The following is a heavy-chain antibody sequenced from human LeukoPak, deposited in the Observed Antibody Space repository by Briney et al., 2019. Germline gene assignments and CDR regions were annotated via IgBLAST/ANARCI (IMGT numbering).Heavy chain of an antibody. CDR3: ARDPGPIVGATTLSDS. J-gene: IGHJ4*02. Sequence: ASVKVSCKASGYTFTGYYMHWVRQAPGQGLEWMGWINPNSGGTNYAQKFQGRVTMTRDTSISTAYMELSRLRSDDTAVYYCARDPGPIVGATTLSDSWGQGTLVTVSS. V-gene: IGHV1-2*02. CDR2: INPNSGGT. CDR1: GYTFTGYY. D-gene: IGHD1-26*01.